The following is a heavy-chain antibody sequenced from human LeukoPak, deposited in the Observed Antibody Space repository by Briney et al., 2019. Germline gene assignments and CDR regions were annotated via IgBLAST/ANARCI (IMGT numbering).Heavy chain of an antibody. D-gene: IGHD2-15*01. CDR2: INPNSGDT. J-gene: IGHJ4*02. V-gene: IGHV1-2*02. Sequence: ASVNVSCKASGYTFTGYYMHWVRPAPGQGLEYMGWINPNSGDTNHAQNFQDRVTLTSDTSISTAYMELSSLRSDDSALFYCAGEYCSGGTCRQGFDYWGQGTLVTVSS. CDR1: GYTFTGYY. CDR3: AGEYCSGGTCRQGFDY.